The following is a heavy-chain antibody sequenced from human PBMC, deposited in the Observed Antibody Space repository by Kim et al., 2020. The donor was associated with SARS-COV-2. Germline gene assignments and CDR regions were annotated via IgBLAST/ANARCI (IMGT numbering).Heavy chain of an antibody. J-gene: IGHJ4*02. V-gene: IGHV4-39*07. Sequence: YNPSLKSRVTLAVDPSKNHFSLTLSSVTAADTAVYYCTGRPYYDRDGNYNYWGQGTLVTVSS. CDR3: TGRPYYDRDGNYNY. D-gene: IGHD3-16*01.